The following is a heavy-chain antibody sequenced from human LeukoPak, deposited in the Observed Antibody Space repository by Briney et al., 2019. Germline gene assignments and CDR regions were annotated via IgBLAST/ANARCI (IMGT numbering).Heavy chain of an antibody. CDR1: GYTFTKYG. V-gene: IGHV1-69*06. J-gene: IGHJ4*02. CDR3: ARGDSGSYYDY. Sequence: SVKVSCKASGYTFTKYGVYWVRQAPGQGLEWMGGIIPIFGTANYAQKFQGRVTITADKSTSTAYMELSSLRSEDTAAYYCARGDSGSYYDYWGQGTLVTVSS. CDR2: IIPIFGTA. D-gene: IGHD1-26*01.